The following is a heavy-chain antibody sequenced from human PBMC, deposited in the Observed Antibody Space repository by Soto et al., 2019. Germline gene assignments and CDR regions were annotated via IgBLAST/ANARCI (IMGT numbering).Heavy chain of an antibody. Sequence: ASVKVSCKASGYTFTGYYMHCVRQAPGQGLEWMGWINPNSGGTNYAQKFQGWVTMTRDTSISTAYMELSRLRSDDTAVYFCARGGQWDFLSDYWGQGTLVTVSS. CDR1: GYTFTGYY. CDR3: ARGGQWDFLSDY. V-gene: IGHV1-2*04. CDR2: INPNSGGT. D-gene: IGHD1-26*01. J-gene: IGHJ4*02.